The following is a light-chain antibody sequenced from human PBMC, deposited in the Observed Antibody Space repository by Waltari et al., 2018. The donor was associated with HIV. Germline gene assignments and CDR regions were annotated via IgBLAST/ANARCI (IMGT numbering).Light chain of an antibody. Sequence: DIHMTQSPVSLSASVGDRLTITCRASQNIDTYLNWFQQKPGKAPNLRIYAASNLQSGVPSRFSGSGSGTDFTLTISNLQAEAFAVYFCQQSYSIPYTFALGTKLEI. CDR2: AAS. V-gene: IGKV1-39*01. CDR1: QNIDTY. J-gene: IGKJ2*01. CDR3: QQSYSIPYT.